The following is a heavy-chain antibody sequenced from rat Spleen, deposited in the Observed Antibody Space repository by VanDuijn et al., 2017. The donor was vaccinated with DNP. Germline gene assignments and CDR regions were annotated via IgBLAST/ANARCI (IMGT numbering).Heavy chain of an antibody. D-gene: IGHD3-7*01. V-gene: IGHV4-2*01. J-gene: IGHJ2*01. CDR1: GFNFNDYW. CDR3: ASGTKFGRWSDYVDS. Sequence: EVKLVESGGGLVHPGRSLKLSCAASGFNFNDYWMGWVRQAPGKGLEWIGAINKDSSTINYTPSLKDKFTISRDNAQNTLYLQMSKLGSEDTAIYYVASGTKFGRWSDYVDSWGKGVMVTVSS. CDR2: INKDSSTI.